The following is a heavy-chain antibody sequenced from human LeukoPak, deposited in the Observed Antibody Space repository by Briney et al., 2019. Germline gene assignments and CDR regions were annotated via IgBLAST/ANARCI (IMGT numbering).Heavy chain of an antibody. Sequence: GGSLRLSCAASGFTFSSYAMSWVRQAPGKGLEWVSAISGSGGSTYYADSVKGRFTISRDNSKNTLYLQMNSLRAEDTAVYYCAKCRASYGDPNLFGYWGQGTLVTVSS. J-gene: IGHJ4*02. V-gene: IGHV3-23*01. CDR2: ISGSGGST. D-gene: IGHD4-17*01. CDR1: GFTFSSYA. CDR3: AKCRASYGDPNLFGY.